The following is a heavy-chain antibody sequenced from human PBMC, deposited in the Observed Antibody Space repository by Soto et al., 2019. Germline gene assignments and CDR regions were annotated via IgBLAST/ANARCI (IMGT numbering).Heavy chain of an antibody. CDR3: AKDGGCSGASCVDY. CDR1: GFTFRSFG. J-gene: IGHJ4*02. D-gene: IGHD2-15*01. Sequence: GGSLRLSCAASGFTFRSFGIHWVRQAAGEGLEWVAVISDSGSTRYYADSVRGRFTISRDNSKNTVYLQMNSLRPEDTALYHCAKDGGCSGASCVDYWGQGTLVTVSS. CDR2: ISDSGSTR. V-gene: IGHV3-30*18.